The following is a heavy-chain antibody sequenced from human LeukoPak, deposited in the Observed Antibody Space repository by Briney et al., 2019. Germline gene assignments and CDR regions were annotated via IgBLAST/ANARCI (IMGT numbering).Heavy chain of an antibody. CDR2: ISSSSSTI. CDR3: ARASWGENAFDI. D-gene: IGHD2-2*01. J-gene: IGHJ3*02. CDR1: GFTVSSNY. V-gene: IGHV3-48*02. Sequence: GGSLRLSCAASGFTVSSNYMNWVRQAPGKGLEWASYISSSSSTIYYADSVKGRFTISRDNAKNSLYLQMNSLRDEDTAVYYCARASWGENAFDIWGQGTMVTVSS.